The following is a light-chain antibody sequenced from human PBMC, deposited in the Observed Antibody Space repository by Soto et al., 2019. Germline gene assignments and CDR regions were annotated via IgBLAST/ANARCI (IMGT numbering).Light chain of an antibody. J-gene: IGKJ2*01. V-gene: IGKV3-15*01. CDR2: GAS. CDR3: QHYGDWPPYT. Sequence: EIVMTQSPATLSVSPGDRATLSCRASQSITNNLAWYQHRPGRAPRLLIYGASTRASGIPARFSGSGSGTDFTLTINNLQPEDFAVYYCQHYGDWPPYTFGQGTNLDI. CDR1: QSITNN.